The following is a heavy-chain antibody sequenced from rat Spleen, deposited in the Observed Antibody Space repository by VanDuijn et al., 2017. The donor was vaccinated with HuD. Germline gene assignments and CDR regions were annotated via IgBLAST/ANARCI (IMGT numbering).Heavy chain of an antibody. D-gene: IGHD1-9*01. CDR1: GFSLISYG. Sequence: QVQLKESGPGLVQPSQTLSLTCTVSGFSLISYGVNWVRQPPGKGLEWMGGRWGDGSTNYNSALKSRLSISWDTSKSQVFLEMNSLQTEDTATYYCARAHTTGIRDWFAYWGQGTLVTVSS. J-gene: IGHJ3*01. V-gene: IGHV2-13*01. CDR3: ARAHTTGIRDWFAY. CDR2: RWGDGST.